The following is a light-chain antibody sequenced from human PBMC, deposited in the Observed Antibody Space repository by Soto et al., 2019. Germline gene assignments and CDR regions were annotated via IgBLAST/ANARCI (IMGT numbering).Light chain of an antibody. CDR2: KTS. CDR3: QQYKTYSRT. CDR1: QSISPW. Sequence: DIQMTQSPSTLSASVGDRVTITCQASQSISPWLAWYQQKPGKAPKVLIYKTSTLQSGLPSRFSGSGSGTEFTLTISSLQPDDFAIYYCQQYKTYSRTFGQGTKVEI. V-gene: IGKV1-5*03. J-gene: IGKJ1*01.